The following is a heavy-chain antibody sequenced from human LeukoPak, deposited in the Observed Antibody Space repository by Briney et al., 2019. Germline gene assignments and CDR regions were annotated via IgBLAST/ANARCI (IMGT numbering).Heavy chain of an antibody. V-gene: IGHV3-30-3*02. J-gene: IGHJ6*02. Sequence: AGGSLRLSCAASGFTFSSYAMHWVRQAPGKGLEWVAVISYDGRDKYYADSVKGRFSISRDNSKNTLYLQMHSLRAEDTAVYYCGKRELWHGSGEDAWGQGTAVTVSS. CDR3: GKRELWHGSGEDA. CDR1: GFTFSSYA. CDR2: ISYDGRDK. D-gene: IGHD3-10*01.